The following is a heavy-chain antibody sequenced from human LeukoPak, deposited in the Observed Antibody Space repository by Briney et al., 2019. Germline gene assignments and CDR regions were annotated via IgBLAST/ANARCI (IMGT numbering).Heavy chain of an antibody. CDR2: INHSGST. CDR3: ARGAYYGSGSYYSWFDP. V-gene: IGHV4-34*01. D-gene: IGHD3-10*01. CDR1: GGSFSGYY. J-gene: IGHJ5*02. Sequence: SETLSLTCAVYGGSFSGYYWSWIRQPPGKGLEWIGEINHSGSTNYNPSLKSRVTISVDTSKHQFSLKLSSVTAADTAVYYCARGAYYGSGSYYSWFDPWGQGTLVTVSS.